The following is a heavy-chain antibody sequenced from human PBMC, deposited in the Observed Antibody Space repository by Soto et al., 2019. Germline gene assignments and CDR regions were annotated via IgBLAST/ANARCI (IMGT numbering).Heavy chain of an antibody. D-gene: IGHD5-12*01. J-gene: IGHJ5*02. CDR1: VFSVSINS. CDR2: IHSDVTT. Sequence: PWGSLLVSCATSVFSVSINSMNWVRQAPGKGLDWVSVIHSDVTTYYADSVKGRFIISRDNSKDTLYLQMNRLRAEDTAVYYCARELSGSWYNWFDPWGQGTLVTVSS. V-gene: IGHV3-53*01. CDR3: ARELSGSWYNWFDP.